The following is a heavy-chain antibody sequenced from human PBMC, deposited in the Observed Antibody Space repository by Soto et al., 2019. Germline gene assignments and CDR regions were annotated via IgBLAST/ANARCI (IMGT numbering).Heavy chain of an antibody. J-gene: IGHJ6*02. CDR1: GGTFSSYA. D-gene: IGHD3-10*01. Sequence: QVQLVQSGAEVKKPGSSVKVSCKASGGTFSSYAINWVRQAPGQGLEWMGGIIRIFGTPDYAQRFQGRVTITEDESRSTAYMELSSLRSEDTAVYYCARQGSNEYYYYGMDVWGQGTKVTVSS. CDR3: ARQGSNEYYYYGMDV. CDR2: IIRIFGTP. V-gene: IGHV1-69*12.